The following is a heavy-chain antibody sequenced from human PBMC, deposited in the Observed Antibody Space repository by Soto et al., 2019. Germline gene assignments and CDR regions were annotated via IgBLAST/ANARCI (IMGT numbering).Heavy chain of an antibody. CDR1: GFTFSSYA. J-gene: IGHJ4*02. D-gene: IGHD6-13*01. CDR3: AKDLLTPGIAAAIGY. Sequence: GGSLRLSCGASGFTFSSYAMSWVRQAPGKGLEWVSAISGSGGSTYYADSVKGRFTISRDNSKNTLYLQMNSLRAEDTAVYYCAKDLLTPGIAAAIGYWGQGTLVTVSS. CDR2: ISGSGGST. V-gene: IGHV3-23*01.